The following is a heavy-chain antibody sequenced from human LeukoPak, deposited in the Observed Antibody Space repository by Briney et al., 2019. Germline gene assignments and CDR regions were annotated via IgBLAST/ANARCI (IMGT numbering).Heavy chain of an antibody. J-gene: IGHJ5*02. CDR3: ARVPHALYDYVWGSPTGWFDP. CDR1: GGSISSSSYY. D-gene: IGHD3-16*01. CDR2: IYYSGST. Sequence: SETLSLTCTVSGGSISSSSYYWGWIRQPPGKGLEWIGSIYYSGSTYYNPSLKSRVTISVDTSKNQFSLKLSSVTAADTAVYYCARVPHALYDYVWGSPTGWFDPWGQGTLVTVSS. V-gene: IGHV4-39*07.